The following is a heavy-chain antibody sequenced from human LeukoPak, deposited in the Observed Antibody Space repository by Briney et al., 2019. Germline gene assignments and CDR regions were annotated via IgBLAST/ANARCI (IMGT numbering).Heavy chain of an antibody. CDR3: AKDLRGADYYYEFDY. J-gene: IGHJ4*02. CDR2: ISYDGSNK. V-gene: IGHV3-30*18. D-gene: IGHD3-22*01. CDR1: GFTFSSYG. Sequence: PGRSLRLSCAASGFTFSSYGMHWVRQAPGKGLEWVAVISYDGSNKYYADSVKGRFTTSRDNSKNTLYLQMNSLRAEDTAVYYCAKDLRGADYYYEFDYWGQGTLVTVSS.